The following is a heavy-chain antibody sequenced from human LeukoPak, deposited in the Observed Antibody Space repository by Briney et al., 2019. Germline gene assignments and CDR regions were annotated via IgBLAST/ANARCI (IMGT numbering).Heavy chain of an antibody. CDR1: GYSFTSYW. Sequence: GESLGISCKGSGYSFTSYWISWVRQMPGKGLEWMGRIDPSDSYTNYSPSFQGHVTISADKSISPAYLQWSSLKASDTAMYYCARHYNYYDSSGYYYYWGQETLVTVSS. J-gene: IGHJ4*02. D-gene: IGHD3-22*01. CDR2: IDPSDSYT. V-gene: IGHV5-10-1*01. CDR3: ARHYNYYDSSGYYYY.